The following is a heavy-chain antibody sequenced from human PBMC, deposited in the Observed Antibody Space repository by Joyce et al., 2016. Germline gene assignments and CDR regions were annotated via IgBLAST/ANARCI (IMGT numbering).Heavy chain of an antibody. CDR1: GFSFSGYY. D-gene: IGHD4-23*01. V-gene: IGHV1-2*02. Sequence: QVQLVQSGAEVKNPGASVKVSCKASGFSFSGYYIHWVRQAPRQGLEWMGWIHPDRGDTIYAQKFQGRVTMTRDTSISTVYLELGRLTSDDTALYYCAREYGGTFYFDYWGQVTLVTVSS. J-gene: IGHJ4*02. CDR2: IHPDRGDT. CDR3: AREYGGTFYFDY.